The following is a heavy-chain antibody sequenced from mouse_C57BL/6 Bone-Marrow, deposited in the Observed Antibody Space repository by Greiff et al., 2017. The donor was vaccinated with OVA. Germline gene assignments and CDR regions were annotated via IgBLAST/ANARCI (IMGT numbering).Heavy chain of an antibody. CDR2: ISSGGSYT. Sequence: DVMLVESGGDLVKPGGSLKLSCAASGFTFSSYGMSWVRQTPDKRLEWVATISSGGSYTYYPDSVKGRFTISRDNAKNTLYLQMSSLKSEDTAMYYSARYYYGSSYYWGQGTTLTVSS. D-gene: IGHD1-1*01. J-gene: IGHJ2*01. V-gene: IGHV5-6*02. CDR1: GFTFSSYG. CDR3: ARYYYGSSYY.